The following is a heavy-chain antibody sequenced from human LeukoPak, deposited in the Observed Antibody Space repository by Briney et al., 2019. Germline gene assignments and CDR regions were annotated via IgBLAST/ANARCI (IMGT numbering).Heavy chain of an antibody. Sequence: GGSLRLSCVVSGLSFSSYSMTWVRQAPGKGLEWVSGISASGRDTWFPDSVKGRFTISRDNSKNTLFLQMNSLRAEDTAIYYCAKDAAGPEYWGQGTLVTVSS. V-gene: IGHV3-23*01. J-gene: IGHJ4*02. CDR3: AKDAAGPEY. D-gene: IGHD6-13*01. CDR2: ISASGRDT. CDR1: GLSFSSYS.